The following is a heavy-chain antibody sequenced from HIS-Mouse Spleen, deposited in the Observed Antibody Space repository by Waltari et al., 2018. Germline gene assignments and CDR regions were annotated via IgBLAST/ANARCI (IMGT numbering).Heavy chain of an antibody. CDR3: AREIPYSSSWYDWYFDL. CDR2: IYYSGGT. Sequence: QLQLQESGPGLVKPSETLSLTCTVSGGPFSSCSYYWRGLRQPPGKGLEWIGSIYYSGGTYYNPSLKSRVTISVDTSKNQFSLKLSSVTAADTAVYYCAREIPYSSSWYDWYFDLWGRGTLVTVSS. J-gene: IGHJ2*01. V-gene: IGHV4-39*07. CDR1: GGPFSSCSYY. D-gene: IGHD6-13*01.